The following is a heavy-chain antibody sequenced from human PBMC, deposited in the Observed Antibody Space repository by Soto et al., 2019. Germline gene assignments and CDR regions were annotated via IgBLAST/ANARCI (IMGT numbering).Heavy chain of an antibody. CDR2: INSKSGAT. J-gene: IGHJ2*01. Sequence: QVQLVQSGAEVKKPGASVKVSCKASGYTFSDYYMHWVRQAPGQGLEWMGFINSKSGATNYAQKFRGRVTMSRDTSISTAYMELSNLRSEDTAIYYCARDPVPSIWHFDVWGRGTLVTVSS. D-gene: IGHD6-6*01. V-gene: IGHV1-2*02. CDR3: ARDPVPSIWHFDV. CDR1: GYTFSDYY.